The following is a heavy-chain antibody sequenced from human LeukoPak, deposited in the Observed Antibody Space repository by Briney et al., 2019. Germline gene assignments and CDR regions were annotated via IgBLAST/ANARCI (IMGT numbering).Heavy chain of an antibody. Sequence: ASVKVSCKASGGTFSSYAISWVRQAPGQGLEWMGGIIPIFGTANYAQKFQGRVTMTRSASINTAYMELSNPRSEDTAVYYCARAPRSWGFDYWGQGTLVTVSS. CDR2: IIPIFGTA. D-gene: IGHD7-27*01. V-gene: IGHV1-69*05. J-gene: IGHJ4*02. CDR3: ARAPRSWGFDY. CDR1: GGTFSSYA.